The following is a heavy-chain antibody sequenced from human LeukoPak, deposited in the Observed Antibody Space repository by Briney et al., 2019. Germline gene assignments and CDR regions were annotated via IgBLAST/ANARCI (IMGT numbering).Heavy chain of an antibody. CDR1: GYTLTELS. CDR3: AKDKSPDTAYIDY. CDR2: FDPEDGET. D-gene: IGHD5-18*01. J-gene: IGHJ4*02. Sequence: ASVRVSCKVSGYTLTELSMHWVRQAPGKGLEWMGGFDPEDGETIYAQKFQGRVTMTEDTSTDTAYMELSSLRSEDTALYYCAKDKSPDTAYIDYWGQGTLVTVSS. V-gene: IGHV1-24*01.